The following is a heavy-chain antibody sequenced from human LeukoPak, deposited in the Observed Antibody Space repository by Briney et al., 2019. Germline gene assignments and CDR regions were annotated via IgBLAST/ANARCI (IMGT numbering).Heavy chain of an antibody. CDR2: FHNSGTS. V-gene: IGHV4-59*01. Sequence: SETLSLTCTVSDDSISDYYRGWIRQPPGKGLEWIGYFHNSGTSTYNPSLKSRVTISADTSKNQVSLKLNSLTTADTAVYYCTRGAGWLIDYWGQGILVTVSS. CDR3: TRGAGWLIDY. CDR1: DDSISDYY. D-gene: IGHD3-16*01. J-gene: IGHJ4*02.